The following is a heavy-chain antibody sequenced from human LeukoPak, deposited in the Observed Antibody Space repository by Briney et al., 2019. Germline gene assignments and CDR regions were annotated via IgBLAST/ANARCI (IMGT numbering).Heavy chain of an antibody. J-gene: IGHJ4*02. V-gene: IGHV3-64*01. D-gene: IGHD1-20*01. Sequence: GGSLRLSCAASGFTFSRYAMHWVRQAPGKGLESVSAICSNGGSTYYANSVKGRCTISRDNSKNTLYLQMGSLRAEDLAADYCARDFGLTGKVYYWGQGTLVTVSS. CDR1: GFTFSRYA. CDR3: ARDFGLTGKVYY. CDR2: ICSNGGST.